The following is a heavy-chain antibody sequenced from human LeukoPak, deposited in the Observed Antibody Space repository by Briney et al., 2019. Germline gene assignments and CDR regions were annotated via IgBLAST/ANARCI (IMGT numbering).Heavy chain of an antibody. J-gene: IGHJ4*02. V-gene: IGHV4-59*01. CDR1: GGSINNYY. CDR3: AREDY. Sequence: SETLSLTCTVSGGSINNYYWSWIRQPPGKGLEWIGYIYYSGSTNYNPSLKSRVTISVDTSKNQFSLKLSSVTAADTAVYFCAREDYRGQGTLVTVSS. CDR2: IYYSGST.